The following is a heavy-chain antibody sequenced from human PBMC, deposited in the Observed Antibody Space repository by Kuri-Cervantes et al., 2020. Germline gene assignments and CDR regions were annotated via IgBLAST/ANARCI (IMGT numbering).Heavy chain of an antibody. CDR1: GYTLTELS. V-gene: IGHV1-8*01. CDR2: MNPNSGNT. CDR3: ARGGDIVGATTGTYYYYGMDV. D-gene: IGHD1-26*01. Sequence: ASVKVSCKVSGYTLTELSMHWVRQAPGKGLEWMGWMNPNSGNTGYAQKFQGRVTMTRNTSISTAYMELSSLRSEDTAVYYCARGGDIVGATTGTYYYYGMDVWGQGTTVTVSS. J-gene: IGHJ6*02.